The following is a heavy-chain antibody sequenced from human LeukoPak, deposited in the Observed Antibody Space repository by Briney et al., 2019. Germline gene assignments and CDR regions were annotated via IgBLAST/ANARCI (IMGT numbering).Heavy chain of an antibody. CDR3: ARGRSDYVWGSYRSPSFDY. Sequence: KSSETLSLTCAVYGGSFSGYYWSWIRQPPGKGLEWIGEINHSGSTNYNPSLKSRVTISVGTSKNQFSLKLSSVTAADTAVYYCARGRSDYVWGSYRSPSFDYWGQGTLVTVSS. CDR1: GGSFSGYY. D-gene: IGHD3-16*02. CDR2: INHSGST. V-gene: IGHV4-34*01. J-gene: IGHJ4*02.